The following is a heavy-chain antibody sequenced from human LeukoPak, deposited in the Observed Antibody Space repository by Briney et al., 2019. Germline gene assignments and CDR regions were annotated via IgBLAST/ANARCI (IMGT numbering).Heavy chain of an antibody. CDR3: ARDDGLRPGHFDY. V-gene: IGHV4-59*01. Sequence: SETLSLTCTVSGVSISSYYWSWIRQPPGKGLEWIGYIYYSGSTNYNPSLKSRVTISVDTSKNQFSLKLSSVTAADTAVYYCARDDGLRPGHFDYWGQGTLVTVSS. CDR1: GVSISSYY. D-gene: IGHD1-14*01. J-gene: IGHJ4*02. CDR2: IYYSGST.